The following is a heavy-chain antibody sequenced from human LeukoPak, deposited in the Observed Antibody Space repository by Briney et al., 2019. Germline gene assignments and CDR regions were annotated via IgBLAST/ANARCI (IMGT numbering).Heavy chain of an antibody. CDR2: ISSSGSTI. V-gene: IGHV3-11*01. Sequence: PGGSLRLSCAASGFTFSDYYMSWIRQAPGKGLEWVSYISSSGSTIYYADSVKGRFTISRDNAKNSLYLQMNSLRAEDTAVYYCARDALYSSSSAVWFDPWGQGTLVTVSS. CDR1: GFTFSDYY. CDR3: ARDALYSSSSAVWFDP. J-gene: IGHJ5*02. D-gene: IGHD6-6*01.